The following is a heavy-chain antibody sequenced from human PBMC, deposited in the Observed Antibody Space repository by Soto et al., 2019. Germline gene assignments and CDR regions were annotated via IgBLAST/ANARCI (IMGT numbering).Heavy chain of an antibody. CDR2: FDPEDGET. CDR3: ATATVVPAATVTYVFGIVFYYYFAY. D-gene: IGHD2-2*01. CDR1: GYTLTELS. V-gene: IGHV1-24*01. Sequence: ASVKVSCKVSGYTLTELSMHWVRQAPGKGLEWMGGFDPEDGETIYAQKFQGRVTMTEDTSTDTAYMELSSLRSEDTAVYYCATATVVPAATVTYVFGIVFYYYFAYWGQETLVTVPS. J-gene: IGHJ4*02.